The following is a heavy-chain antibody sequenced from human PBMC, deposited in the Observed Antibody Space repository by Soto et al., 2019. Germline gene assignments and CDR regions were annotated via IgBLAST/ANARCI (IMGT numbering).Heavy chain of an antibody. CDR1: GYTFRNYG. CDR2: IWYDGSNE. J-gene: IGHJ3*01. CDR3: ASGPSPIDGFDV. V-gene: IGHV3-33*01. Sequence: PGGSLRLSCAASGYTFRNYGMHWVRQAPGKGLEWVALIWYDGSNEQYADSVKGRFTISRDTSKNTLYLHMSSLRGEDTAMYYCASGPSPIDGFDVWGQGTLVTVSS.